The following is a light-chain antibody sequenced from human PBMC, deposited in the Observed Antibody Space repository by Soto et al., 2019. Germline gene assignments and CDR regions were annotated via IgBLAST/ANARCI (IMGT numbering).Light chain of an antibody. CDR1: SSDVGDYNH. CDR2: DVS. J-gene: IGLJ1*01. CDR3: SSNTGTSTSYV. V-gene: IGLV2-14*03. Sequence: QSALTQPASVSGSAGQSITISCTGTSSDVGDYNHVSWYQHHPGKAPKVMIYDVSRRPSGVSNRFSGSKSGNTASLTISGLLPEDEADYFCSSNTGTSTSYVFGSGTKLTVL.